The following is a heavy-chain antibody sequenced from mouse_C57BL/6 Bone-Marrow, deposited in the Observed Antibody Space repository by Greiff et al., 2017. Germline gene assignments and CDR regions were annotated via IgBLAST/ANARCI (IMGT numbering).Heavy chain of an antibody. CDR3: ARRFRWLHYAMDY. CDR2: IHPNSGST. J-gene: IGHJ4*01. Sequence: QVQLQQPGAELVKPGASVKLSCKASGYTFTSYWMHWVKQRPGQGLEWIGMIHPNSGSTNYNEKFKSKATLTVDKSSSTAYMQLSSLTSEDSAVYYCARRFRWLHYAMDYWGQGTSVTVSS. D-gene: IGHD2-3*01. V-gene: IGHV1-64*01. CDR1: GYTFTSYW.